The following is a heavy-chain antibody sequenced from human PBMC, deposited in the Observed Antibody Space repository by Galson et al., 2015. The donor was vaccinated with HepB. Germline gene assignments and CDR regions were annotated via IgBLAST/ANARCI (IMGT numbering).Heavy chain of an antibody. CDR3: AKEGLVGGVWRTAYYMDV. J-gene: IGHJ6*03. Sequence: SLRLSCAASGFTFDDYAMHWVRQAPGKGLEWVSGISWNSGSIGYADSVKGRFTISRDNAKNSLYLQMNSLRAEDTALYYCAKEGLVGGVWRTAYYMDVWGKGTTVTVSS. CDR2: ISWNSGSI. V-gene: IGHV3-9*01. D-gene: IGHD2-8*02. CDR1: GFTFDDYA.